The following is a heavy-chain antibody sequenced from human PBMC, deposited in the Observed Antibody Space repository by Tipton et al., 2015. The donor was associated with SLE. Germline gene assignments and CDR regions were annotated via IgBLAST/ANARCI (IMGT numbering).Heavy chain of an antibody. CDR1: GGSISRSY. J-gene: IGHJ6*02. CDR3: ARFRDEYYYYAVDV. V-gene: IGHV4-59*08. Sequence: TLSLTCTVSGGSISRSYWSWIRQPPGKGLEWLGYVYYSGSTNYNPSLKSRVTISIDTSKNQFSLKLSPVTAADTAVYYCARFRDEYYYYAVDVWGQGTTVTVSS. CDR2: VYYSGST.